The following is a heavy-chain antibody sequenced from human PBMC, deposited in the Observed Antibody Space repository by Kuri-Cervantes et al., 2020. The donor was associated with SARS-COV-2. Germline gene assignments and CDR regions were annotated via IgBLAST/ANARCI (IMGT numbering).Heavy chain of an antibody. Sequence: GESLKISCAASGFTFSSYSMNWVRQAPGKGLEWVSSISSSSSYIYYADSVKGRFTISRDNAKNSLYLQMNSLRAEDTAVYYCAGDAYCGGDCFEYFQHWGQGTLVTVSS. CDR1: GFTFSSYS. V-gene: IGHV3-21*01. J-gene: IGHJ1*01. CDR3: AGDAYCGGDCFEYFQH. D-gene: IGHD2-21*01. CDR2: ISSSSSYI.